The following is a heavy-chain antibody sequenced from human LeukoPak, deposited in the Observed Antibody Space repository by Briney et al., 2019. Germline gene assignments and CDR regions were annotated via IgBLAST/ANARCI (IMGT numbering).Heavy chain of an antibody. V-gene: IGHV1-46*01. CDR2: INPSGGST. D-gene: IGHD3-10*01. J-gene: IGHJ4*02. CDR1: GYAFTNYF. Sequence: ASVKVSCKASGYAFTNYFMHWVRQAPGQGLEWMGIINPSGGSTTYAQKFQGRVTMTRDTSTNTVYMELSSLTSEDTAVYYCARLGAYLRSFDYWGQGTLATVSS. CDR3: ARLGAYLRSFDY.